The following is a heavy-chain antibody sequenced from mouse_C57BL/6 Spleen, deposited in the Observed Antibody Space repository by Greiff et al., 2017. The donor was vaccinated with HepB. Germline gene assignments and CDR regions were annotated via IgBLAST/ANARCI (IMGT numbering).Heavy chain of an antibody. CDR2: IDPSDSYT. D-gene: IGHD3-1*01. CDR3: ARKRNSDYYAMDY. J-gene: IGHJ4*01. Sequence: QVQLQQPGAELVMPGASVKLSCKASGYTFTSYWMHWVKQRPGQGLEWIGEIDPSDSYTNYNQKFKGKSTLTVEKSSSTAYMQLSSLTSEDSAVYYSARKRNSDYYAMDYWGQGTSVTVSS. V-gene: IGHV1-69*01. CDR1: GYTFTSYW.